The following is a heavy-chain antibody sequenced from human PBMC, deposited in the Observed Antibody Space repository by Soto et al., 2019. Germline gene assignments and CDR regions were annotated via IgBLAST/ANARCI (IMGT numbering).Heavy chain of an antibody. CDR2: IRSFDYRT. D-gene: IGHD6-19*01. CDR1: GFAFSQYG. J-gene: IGHJ4*02. Sequence: GGSLRLSCTASGFAFSQYGMSWVRQAPGKGLEWVSSIRSFDYRTNYADSVKGRFTISRDNSKSTLSLQMNSLRAEDTAVYYCAKDVESGWYEAFDYWGPGTLVTVSS. V-gene: IGHV3-23*01. CDR3: AKDVESGWYEAFDY.